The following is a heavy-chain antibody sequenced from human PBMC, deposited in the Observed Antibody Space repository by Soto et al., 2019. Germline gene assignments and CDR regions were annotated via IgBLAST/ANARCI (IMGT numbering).Heavy chain of an antibody. CDR3: AKDRYSSDHLEY. V-gene: IGHV3-23*01. Sequence: SGGSLRLSCAASGFTFSSYAMSWVRQAPGKGLEWVSAISGSGGSTYYADSVKGRFTISRDNSKNTLYLQMNSLRAEDTAVYYCAKDRYSSDHLEYWGQGSLVTVSS. J-gene: IGHJ4*02. CDR1: GFTFSSYA. D-gene: IGHD5-18*01. CDR2: ISGSGGST.